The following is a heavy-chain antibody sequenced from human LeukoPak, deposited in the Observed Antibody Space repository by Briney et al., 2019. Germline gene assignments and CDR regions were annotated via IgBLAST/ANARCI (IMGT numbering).Heavy chain of an antibody. Sequence: GGSLRLSCAASGFTFSSYAMSCVRQAPGKGLEWVSAISGSGGSTYYADSVKGRFTISRDNSKNTLYLQMNSLRAEDTAVYYCAKDRVAAAGTGSGFDYWGQGTLVTVSS. CDR3: AKDRVAAAGTGSGFDY. CDR1: GFTFSSYA. V-gene: IGHV3-23*01. D-gene: IGHD6-13*01. J-gene: IGHJ4*02. CDR2: ISGSGGST.